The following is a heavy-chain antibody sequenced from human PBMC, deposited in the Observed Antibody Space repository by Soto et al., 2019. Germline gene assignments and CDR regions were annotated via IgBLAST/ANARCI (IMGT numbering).Heavy chain of an antibody. CDR3: ARGGPSSKWLDP. V-gene: IGHV4-59*02. CDR2: IYNGGTT. Sequence: SETLSLTCTVSGGSVSSYYWIWVGQPPGKRPKWIAYIYNGGTTNYNPSLKSRLTISLDTSKNEFSLKLSSVTAADTAVYFCARGGPSSKWLDPWGQGIQVTVSS. CDR1: GGSVSSYY. J-gene: IGHJ5*02.